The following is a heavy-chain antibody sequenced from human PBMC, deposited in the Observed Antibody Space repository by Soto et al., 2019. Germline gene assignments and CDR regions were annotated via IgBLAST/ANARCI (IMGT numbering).Heavy chain of an antibody. J-gene: IGHJ4*02. V-gene: IGHV3-7*01. Sequence: EVQLVESGGGLVQPRGSLRLSCAASGFTFSSYWMSWVRQAPGKGLEWVANIKQDGSEKYYVDSVKGRFTISRDNAKNSLYLQMNSLRAEDTAVYYCAGHYSGSYYYFDYWGQGTLVTVSS. CDR1: GFTFSSYW. CDR3: AGHYSGSYYYFDY. D-gene: IGHD1-26*01. CDR2: IKQDGSEK.